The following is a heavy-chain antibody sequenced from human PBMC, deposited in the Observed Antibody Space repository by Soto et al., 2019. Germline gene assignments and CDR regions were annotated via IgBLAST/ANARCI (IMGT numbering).Heavy chain of an antibody. Sequence: QVQLVESGGGLVTPGGSLSLSCAASGFTFSDYYMRWIRPAPGTGLEWVSYISSSGSTIYYADSVKGRFTISRDNAKNSLYLQMNSLRAEDTAVYYCARDGDYGVPQYNWFDPWGQGTLVTVSS. V-gene: IGHV3-11*01. J-gene: IGHJ5*02. CDR2: ISSSGSTI. D-gene: IGHD4-17*01. CDR1: GFTFSDYY. CDR3: ARDGDYGVPQYNWFDP.